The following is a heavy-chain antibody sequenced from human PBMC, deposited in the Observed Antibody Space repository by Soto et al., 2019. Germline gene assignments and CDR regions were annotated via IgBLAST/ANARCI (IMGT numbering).Heavy chain of an antibody. J-gene: IGHJ6*02. Sequence: SETLSLTCAVYGGSFSGYYWSWIRQPPGKGLEWIGEINHSGSTNYNPSLKSRVTISVDTSKNQFSLKLSSVTAADTAVYYCARGGRFGELLYYTQVSYYGMDVWGQGTTVTVSS. CDR2: INHSGST. V-gene: IGHV4-34*01. D-gene: IGHD3-10*01. CDR3: ARGGRFGELLYYTQVSYYGMDV. CDR1: GGSFSGYY.